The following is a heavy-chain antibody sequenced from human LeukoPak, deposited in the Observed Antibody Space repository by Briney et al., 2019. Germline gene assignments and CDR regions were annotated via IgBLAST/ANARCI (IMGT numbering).Heavy chain of an antibody. CDR3: ARDFRGVGAPAGLLDI. CDR2: IYYSGDT. V-gene: IGHV4-31*03. Sequence: SETLSLTCTVSGGSISSGGYYWSWIRQQPGKGLEWIGYIYYSGDTYYNPSLKSRLTISIDTSKNQFSLNLSSVTAADTAMYYCARDFRGVGAPAGLLDIWGQGTMVTVSS. CDR1: GGSISSGGYY. J-gene: IGHJ3*02. D-gene: IGHD2-2*01.